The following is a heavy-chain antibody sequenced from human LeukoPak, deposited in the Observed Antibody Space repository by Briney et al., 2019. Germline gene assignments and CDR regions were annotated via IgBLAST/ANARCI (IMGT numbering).Heavy chain of an antibody. Sequence: GGSLRLPCAASGFTFTSYSIHWVRQAPGKGLEWVAFISYDGSNEYYADSVKGRFTISRDNSKNTLYLHTNSLRAEDTAVYYCARDRSTWELLDAFDIWAEGQWSPSLQ. CDR1: GFTFTSYS. CDR2: ISYDGSNE. CDR3: ARDRSTWELLDAFDI. V-gene: IGHV3-30-3*01. D-gene: IGHD1-26*01. J-gene: IGHJ3*02.